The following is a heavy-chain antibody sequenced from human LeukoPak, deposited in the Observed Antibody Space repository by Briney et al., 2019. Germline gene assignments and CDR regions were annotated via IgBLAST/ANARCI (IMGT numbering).Heavy chain of an antibody. CDR3: ARLARVRCGGDCNGVDY. V-gene: IGHV3-30-3*01. Sequence: SGRSLRLSCAASGFTFSSYAMHWVRQAPGKGLEGVAVISYDGSNKYYADSVKGRFTISRDNSKNTLYLQMNSLRAEDTAVYSCARLARVRCGGDCNGVDYWGQGTLVTVSS. CDR1: GFTFSSYA. J-gene: IGHJ4*02. CDR2: ISYDGSNK. D-gene: IGHD2-21*02.